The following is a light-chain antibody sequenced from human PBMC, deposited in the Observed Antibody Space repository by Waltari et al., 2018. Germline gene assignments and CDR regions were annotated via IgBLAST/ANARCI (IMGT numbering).Light chain of an antibody. V-gene: IGLV2-14*01. CDR3: SSYTTSSTVV. CDR2: EVS. CDR1: SSDVGGYNY. Sequence: QSALTQPASVSGSPGQSITISCTGTSSDVGGYNYVPWYQQHPGKAPKPMIYEVSNRPSGLSNRFSGSKSGNTASLTISGLQAEDEADYYCSSYTTSSTVVFGGGTKLTVL. J-gene: IGLJ3*02.